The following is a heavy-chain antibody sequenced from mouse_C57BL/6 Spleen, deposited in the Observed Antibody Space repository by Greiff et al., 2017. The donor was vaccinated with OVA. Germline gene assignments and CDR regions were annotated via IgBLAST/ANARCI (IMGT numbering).Heavy chain of an antibody. Sequence: EVKLEESGGGLVQPGGSMKLSCAASGFTFSDAWMDWVRQSPEKGLEWVAEIRNKANNHATYYAESVKGRFTISRDDSKSSVYLQMNSLRAEDTGIYDCTRPSIYYDYDEWFAYWGQGTLVTVSA. D-gene: IGHD2-4*01. CDR2: IRNKANNHAT. J-gene: IGHJ3*01. CDR3: TRPSIYYDYDEWFAY. V-gene: IGHV6-6*01. CDR1: GFTFSDAW.